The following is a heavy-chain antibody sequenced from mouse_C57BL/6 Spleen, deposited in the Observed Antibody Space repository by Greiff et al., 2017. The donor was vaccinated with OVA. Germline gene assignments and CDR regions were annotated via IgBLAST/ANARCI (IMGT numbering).Heavy chain of an antibody. CDR3: ARDNQGTGAMDY. Sequence: EVQVVESGGGLVKPGGSLKLSCAASVFTFSSYAMSWVRQTPEKRLEWVATISDGGSYTYYPDNVKGRFTISRDNAKNNLYLQMSHLKSEDTAMYYCARDNQGTGAMDYWGQGTSVTVSS. J-gene: IGHJ4*01. CDR1: VFTFSSYA. D-gene: IGHD3-3*01. V-gene: IGHV5-4*01. CDR2: ISDGGSYT.